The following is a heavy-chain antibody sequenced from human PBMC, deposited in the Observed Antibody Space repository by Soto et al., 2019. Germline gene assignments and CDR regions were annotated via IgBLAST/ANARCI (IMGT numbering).Heavy chain of an antibody. D-gene: IGHD2-15*01. CDR2: INSDGST. Sequence: EVQLVESGGGLVQPGESLRLSCAASGFTFSSYWMHWVRQAPGKGLVWVSRINSDGSTSYAGSVKGRFTISRDNAKNTLYLQMNSLRAEDTAVYYCVRTSLVVAAATREDYWGQGTLVTVSS. CDR3: VRTSLVVAAATREDY. V-gene: IGHV3-74*01. J-gene: IGHJ4*02. CDR1: GFTFSSYW.